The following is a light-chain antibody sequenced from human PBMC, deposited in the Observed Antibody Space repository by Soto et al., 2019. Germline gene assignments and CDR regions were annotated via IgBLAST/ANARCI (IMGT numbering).Light chain of an antibody. CDR1: SSNIGSGYD. CDR2: GNT. J-gene: IGLJ3*02. CDR3: QSYDSSLSGSV. V-gene: IGLV1-40*01. Sequence: QSVLTQPPSVSGAPGQRVTISCTGSSSNIGSGYDVHWYQQLPGTAPKLLIYGNTNRPSGVPDRFSGSKSGTSASLAITGLPGWDWGYYYRQSYDSSLSGSVFGGGTKLTVL.